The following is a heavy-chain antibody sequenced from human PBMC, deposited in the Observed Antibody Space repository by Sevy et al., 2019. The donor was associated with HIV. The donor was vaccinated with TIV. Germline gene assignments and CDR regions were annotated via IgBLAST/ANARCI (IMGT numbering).Heavy chain of an antibody. CDR1: GGTFSSYA. Sequence: ASVKVSCKASGGTFSSYAISSVRQAPGQGLEWMGGIIPIFGTANYAQKFQGRVTITADESTSTAYMELSSLRSEDTAVYYCTSTERWLQLGEFVWGQGTLVTVSS. CDR2: IIPIFGTA. V-gene: IGHV1-69*13. D-gene: IGHD5-12*01. J-gene: IGHJ4*02. CDR3: TSTERWLQLGEFV.